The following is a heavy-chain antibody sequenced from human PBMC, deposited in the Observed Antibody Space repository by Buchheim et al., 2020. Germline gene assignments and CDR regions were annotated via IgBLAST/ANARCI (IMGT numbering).Heavy chain of an antibody. CDR3: ATDVTGPCETHY. J-gene: IGHJ4*02. Sequence: EVQLVQSGAEVKKPGESLRISCKGSGYSFTSYWISWVRQMPGKGLEWMGRIDPSDSYTNYSPSFQGHVTISADNPITTAYLQWSSLKASETAMYYWATDVTGPCETHYGGQGTL. V-gene: IGHV5-10-1*03. CDR1: GYSFTSYW. CDR2: IDPSDSYT.